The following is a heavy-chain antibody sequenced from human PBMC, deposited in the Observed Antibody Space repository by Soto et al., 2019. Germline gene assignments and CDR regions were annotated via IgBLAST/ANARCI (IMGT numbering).Heavy chain of an antibody. D-gene: IGHD6-13*01. CDR3: VVQQKLAWVNY. CDR2: IYPGDSDT. Sequence: GDPQESSCQGSGYRFTSYWIGWVRQMPGKGLEWMGIIYPGDSDTRYSPSFQRQVTISADKSISTAYLQWSSLKASDTAMYYSVVQQKLAWVNYRGQGTLVSVSS. J-gene: IGHJ4*02. V-gene: IGHV5-51*01. CDR1: GYRFTSYW.